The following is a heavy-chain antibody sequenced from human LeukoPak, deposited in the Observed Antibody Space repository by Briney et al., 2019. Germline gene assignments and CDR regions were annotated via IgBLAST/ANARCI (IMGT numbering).Heavy chain of an antibody. CDR3: ASPARDGYNVFDY. D-gene: IGHD5-24*01. Sequence: GGSLRLSCEASGFTFSAYAMTWVRQAPGKGLEWVSSIGSDNKPHYSESVKGRFAISRDNAKNSLYLQMNSLRDEDTAVYYCASPARDGYNVFDYRGQGTLVTVSS. V-gene: IGHV3-69-1*01. J-gene: IGHJ4*02. CDR1: GFTFSAYA. CDR2: IGSDNKP.